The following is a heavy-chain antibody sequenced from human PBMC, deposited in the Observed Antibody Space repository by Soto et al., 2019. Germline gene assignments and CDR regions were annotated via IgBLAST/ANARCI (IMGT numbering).Heavy chain of an antibody. Sequence: QAQLVESGGGVVQPGRSLRLSCAASGFTFSSYGMHWVRQAPGKGLEWVAVISYDGSNKYYADSVKGRFTISRDNSKNTLYLQMNSLRAEDTAVYYCAKGVGGSSGWFYWGQGTLVTVSS. CDR1: GFTFSSYG. D-gene: IGHD6-19*01. V-gene: IGHV3-30*18. J-gene: IGHJ4*02. CDR3: AKGVGGSSGWFY. CDR2: ISYDGSNK.